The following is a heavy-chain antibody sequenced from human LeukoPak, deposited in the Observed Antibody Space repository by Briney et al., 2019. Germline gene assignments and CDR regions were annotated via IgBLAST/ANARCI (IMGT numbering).Heavy chain of an antibody. CDR2: FSGSGGST. J-gene: IGHJ4*02. CDR3: ARSGLSRFGF. D-gene: IGHD2/OR15-2a*01. CDR1: GFIFSNYA. V-gene: IGHV3-23*01. Sequence: RGSLRLSCAASGFIFSNYAMSWVRQAPGKGLQWVSAFSGSGGSTYYADSVKGRFTISRDNSRNTLYLQMNSLRAEDTAVYYCARSGLSRFGFWGQGTLVTVSS.